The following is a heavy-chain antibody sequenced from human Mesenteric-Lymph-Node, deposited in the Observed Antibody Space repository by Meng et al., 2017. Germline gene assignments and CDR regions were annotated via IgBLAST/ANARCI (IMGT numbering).Heavy chain of an antibody. V-gene: IGHV3-23*01. Sequence: GESLKISCAASRFTFSRYWMTWVRQAPGKGLEWVSVISGSGGSTYYADSVKGRFTISRDNSKNTVYLQMNSLRAEDTAVYYCAKGPNKGSCSPFDYWGQGTLVTVSS. CDR1: RFTFSRYW. CDR2: ISGSGGST. J-gene: IGHJ4*02. D-gene: IGHD2-15*01. CDR3: AKGPNKGSCSPFDY.